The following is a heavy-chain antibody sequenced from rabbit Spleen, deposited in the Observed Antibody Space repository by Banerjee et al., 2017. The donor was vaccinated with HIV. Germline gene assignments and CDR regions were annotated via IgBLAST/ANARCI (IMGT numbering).Heavy chain of an antibody. V-gene: IGHV1S47*01. J-gene: IGHJ6*01. Sequence: ELVESGGGLVQPGESLKLSCKASGIDFSSYGISWVRQAPGKGLEWIGYITGGGSASYAAWVKGRLSISRENTQNTVSLQMASLTAADTATYFCARETSSSFSSYGMDLWGPGTLVTVS. CDR3: ARETSSSFSSYGMDL. CDR1: GIDFSSYG. D-gene: IGHD1-1*01. CDR2: ITGGGSA.